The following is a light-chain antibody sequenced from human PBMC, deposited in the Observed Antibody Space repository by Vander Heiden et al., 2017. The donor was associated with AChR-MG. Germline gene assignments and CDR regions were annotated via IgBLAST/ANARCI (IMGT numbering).Light chain of an antibody. CDR1: QSVLYSSNNKNY. V-gene: IGKV4-1*01. J-gene: IGKJ4*01. Sequence: DIVMTQSPDSLAVSLGERATINCKSAQSVLYSSNNKNYLAWYQQKPVQPPNLLIYWASTRESGVPDRFSGSGSGTDFTLTISSLHAEDVAVYYCQQDVSTPLTFGGGTKVEIK. CDR3: QQDVSTPLT. CDR2: WAS.